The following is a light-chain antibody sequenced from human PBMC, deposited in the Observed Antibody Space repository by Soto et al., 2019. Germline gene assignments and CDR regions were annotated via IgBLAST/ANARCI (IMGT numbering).Light chain of an antibody. CDR1: SSDVGGYNS. J-gene: IGLJ2*01. CDR2: DVS. CDR3: SSYTSRSTVV. V-gene: IGLV2-14*01. Sequence: QSALTQPASVSGSPVQSITVSCTGTSSDVGGYNSVSWYQQHPGKAPKLMIYDVSNRPSGVSNRFSGSKSGNTASLTVSGLQAEDEADYYCSSYTSRSTVVFGGETQLTVL.